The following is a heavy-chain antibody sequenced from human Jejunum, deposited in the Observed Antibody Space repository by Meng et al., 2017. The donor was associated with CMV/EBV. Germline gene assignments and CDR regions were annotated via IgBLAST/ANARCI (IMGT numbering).Heavy chain of an antibody. V-gene: IGHV3-74*01. Sequence: TLSDYNMRWLREAPGTGLVWVSRINGDGGGITYADSVKGRFTISRDNAKNTLWLQMNTLRPEDTAVYYCASRVGVVGATHGAFDIWGPGTMVTVSS. J-gene: IGHJ3*02. CDR1: TLSDYN. D-gene: IGHD1-26*01. CDR3: ASRVGVVGATHGAFDI. CDR2: INGDGGGI.